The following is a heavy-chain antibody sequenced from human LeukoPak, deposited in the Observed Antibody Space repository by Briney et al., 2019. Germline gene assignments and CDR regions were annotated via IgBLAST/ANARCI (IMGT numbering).Heavy chain of an antibody. V-gene: IGHV3-23*01. Sequence: GGSLRLPCAASGFTFSSYAMSWVRQAPGKGLEWVSAISGSGGSTYYADSVKGRFTISRDNSKNTLYLQMNSLRAEDTAVYYCAKGVAGTGNYFDYWGQGTLVTVSS. CDR1: GFTFSSYA. J-gene: IGHJ4*02. CDR2: ISGSGGST. CDR3: AKGVAGTGNYFDY. D-gene: IGHD6-19*01.